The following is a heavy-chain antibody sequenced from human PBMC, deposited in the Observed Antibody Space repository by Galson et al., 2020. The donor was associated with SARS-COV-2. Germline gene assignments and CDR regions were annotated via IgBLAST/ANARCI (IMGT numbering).Heavy chain of an antibody. CDR1: GDSMNSW. Sequence: SDTLSLTCTVPGDSMNSWWSWVRQPPGEGLEWTGEILHTGTTHHNPSLKSRVTLSIDTSRNQSPLTLNSVTAAVTAIYYGAREFGYEAFDVWGPGTMVTVAS. D-gene: IGHD3-10*01. J-gene: IGHJ3*01. V-gene: IGHV4-4*02. CDR2: ILHTGTT. CDR3: AREFGYEAFDV.